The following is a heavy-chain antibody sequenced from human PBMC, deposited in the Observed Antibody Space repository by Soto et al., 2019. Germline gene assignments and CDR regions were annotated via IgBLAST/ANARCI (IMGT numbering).Heavy chain of an antibody. CDR1: GGSISSYY. V-gene: IGHV4-59*01. D-gene: IGHD6-13*01. CDR3: ARGSYSSSWSVDY. J-gene: IGHJ4*02. CDR2: IYYSGST. Sequence: QVQLQESGPGLVKPSETLSLTCTVSGGSISSYYWSWIRQPPGQGLAWIGYIYYSGSTNYNPSLKSRVTNSVDTSKNQFSLELSSVTAANTAVYYCARGSYSSSWSVDYWGQGTLVTVSS.